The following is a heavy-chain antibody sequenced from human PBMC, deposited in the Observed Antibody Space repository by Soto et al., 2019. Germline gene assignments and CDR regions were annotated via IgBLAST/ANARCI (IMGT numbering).Heavy chain of an antibody. CDR1: GFTFSDYY. D-gene: IGHD3-22*01. V-gene: IGHV3-11*01. CDR2: ISSSGSTI. CDR3: ARSTLDSSGYYYYHKHPAFDI. Sequence: QVQLVESGGGLVKPGGSLRLSCAASGFTFSDYYMSWIRQAPGKGLEWVSYISSSGSTIYYADSVKGRFTISRDNAKNSLYLQMKRLRAEDPAVYYCARSTLDSSGYYYYHKHPAFDIWGQGTMVTVSS. J-gene: IGHJ3*02.